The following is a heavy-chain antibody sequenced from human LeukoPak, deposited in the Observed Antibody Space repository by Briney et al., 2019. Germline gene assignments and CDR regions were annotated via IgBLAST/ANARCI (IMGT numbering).Heavy chain of an antibody. CDR2: ISAYNGNT. CDR1: GYTFTSYG. CDR3: ARVRGEHYSSSWRSFDY. J-gene: IGHJ4*02. Sequence: ASVKVSCKASGYTFTSYGISWVRQAPGQGLEWMGWISAYNGNTNYAQKLQGRVTMTTDTSTSTAYMELRSLRSDDTAVYYCARVRGEHYSSSWRSFDYWGQGTLVTVSS. V-gene: IGHV1-18*01. D-gene: IGHD6-13*01.